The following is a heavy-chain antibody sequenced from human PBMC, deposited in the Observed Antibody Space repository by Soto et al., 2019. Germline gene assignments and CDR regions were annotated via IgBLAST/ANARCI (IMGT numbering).Heavy chain of an antibody. V-gene: IGHV1-69*12. Sequence: QVQLVQSGAEVKKPGSSVKVSCKASGGTLSNYAISWVRQAPGQGLEWMGGIIPIFATANYAQKFQARVTITADESTSTAYMELSSLRSEDTAVYYCARLHMHTSGWYAFDSWGQGTLVTVSS. J-gene: IGHJ4*02. D-gene: IGHD6-19*01. CDR2: IIPIFATA. CDR1: GGTLSNYA. CDR3: ARLHMHTSGWYAFDS.